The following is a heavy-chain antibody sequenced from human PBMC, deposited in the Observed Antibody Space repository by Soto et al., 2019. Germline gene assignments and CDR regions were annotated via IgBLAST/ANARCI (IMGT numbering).Heavy chain of an antibody. CDR1: GFTFSSYA. V-gene: IGHV3-23*01. CDR2: FSGIGDT. Sequence: EVQLLESGGDLVQPGGSLRLSCAASGFTFSSYAMSWVRQAPGKGLEWVSTFSGIGDTYYADSVKGRFTVSRDDSKNTLFLNMNSLRAADTAIYYRAKGERALITYGPFDPWGQGTLVTVSS. D-gene: IGHD4-17*01. J-gene: IGHJ5*02. CDR3: AKGERALITYGPFDP.